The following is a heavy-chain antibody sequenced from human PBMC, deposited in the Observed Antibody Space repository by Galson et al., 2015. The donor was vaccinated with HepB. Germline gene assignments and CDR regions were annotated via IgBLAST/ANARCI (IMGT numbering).Heavy chain of an antibody. Sequence: SVKVSCKASGGTFSSYAISWVRQAPGQGLEWMGGIIPIFGTANYAQKFQGRVTITADESTSTAYMELSSLRSEDTAVYYCARGLGQYCSSTSCLRNWFDPWVPGTLVTVSS. J-gene: IGHJ5*02. CDR2: IIPIFGTA. CDR1: GGTFSSYA. CDR3: ARGLGQYCSSTSCLRNWFDP. D-gene: IGHD2-2*01. V-gene: IGHV1-69*13.